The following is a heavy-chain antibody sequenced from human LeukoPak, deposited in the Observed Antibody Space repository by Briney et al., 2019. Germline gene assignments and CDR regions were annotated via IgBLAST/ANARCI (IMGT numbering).Heavy chain of an antibody. J-gene: IGHJ4*02. CDR2: INSDGSEK. CDR3: AKGEHSSGWPRIGF. D-gene: IGHD6-19*01. CDR1: GFPFSSHW. Sequence: LTGGSLRLSCAASGFPFSSHWLSWFRQSPGRGLEWVAHINSDGSEKNYVDSVKGRFTISRDNARNSQFLHMNSLRAEDTAVYYCAKGEHSSGWPRIGFWGQGTLVTVSS. V-gene: IGHV3-7*01.